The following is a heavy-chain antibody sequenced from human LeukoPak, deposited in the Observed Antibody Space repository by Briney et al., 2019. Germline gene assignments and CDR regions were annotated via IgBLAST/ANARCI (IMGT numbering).Heavy chain of an antibody. CDR1: GFTFSSYA. V-gene: IGHV3-30*02. J-gene: IGHJ4*02. D-gene: IGHD3-22*01. CDR3: AKDHTWDSSGYYPY. CDR2: IRYDGSNK. Sequence: GGSLRLSCAASGFTFSSYAMHWVRQAPGKGLEWVAFIRYDGSNKYYADSVKGRFTISRDNSKNTLYLQMNSLRAEDTAVYYCAKDHTWDSSGYYPYWGQGTLVTVSS.